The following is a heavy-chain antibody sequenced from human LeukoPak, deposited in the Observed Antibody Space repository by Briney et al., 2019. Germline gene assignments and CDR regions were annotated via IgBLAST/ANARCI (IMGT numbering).Heavy chain of an antibody. Sequence: SQTLSLTCAISGDSVSSNSAAWNWIRQSPSRGLEWLGRTYYRSKWFNDYAVSVKSRITINSDTSKNQFSLQLKSVTPDDTAVYYCARVHIVGATWFDPWGQGTLVTVSS. D-gene: IGHD1-26*01. CDR3: ARVHIVGATWFDP. CDR1: GDSVSSNSAA. CDR2: TYYRSKWFN. V-gene: IGHV6-1*01. J-gene: IGHJ5*02.